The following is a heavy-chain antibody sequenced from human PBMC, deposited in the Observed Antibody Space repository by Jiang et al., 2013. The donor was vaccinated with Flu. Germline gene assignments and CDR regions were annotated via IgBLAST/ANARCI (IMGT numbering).Heavy chain of an antibody. V-gene: IGHV3-73*01. CDR1: GFTFSGFD. J-gene: IGHJ4*02. CDR3: TRSVVGATVWSDY. D-gene: IGHD2-21*01. CDR2: IRSKTNNYAT. Sequence: VQLLESGGGLVQPGGSLKLSCAASGFTFSGFDMHWVRQASGKGLEWIARIRSKTNNYATQYAASVRGRFTISRDDSKNTAYLQMNSLKTEDTAVYYCTRSVVGATVWSDYWGQGTLVTVSS.